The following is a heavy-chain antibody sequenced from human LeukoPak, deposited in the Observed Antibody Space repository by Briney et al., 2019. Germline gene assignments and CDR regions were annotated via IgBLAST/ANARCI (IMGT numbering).Heavy chain of an antibody. CDR1: GGSISSYY. D-gene: IGHD3-22*01. Sequence: SQTLSLTCTVSGGSISSYYWSWIRQPAGKGLEWIGRIYTSGSTNYNPSLKSRVTMSVDTSKNQFSLKLSSVTAADTAVYYCARVVTYYYDSSGQTPWYFDLWGRGTLVTVSS. J-gene: IGHJ2*01. CDR2: IYTSGST. V-gene: IGHV4-4*07. CDR3: ARVVTYYYDSSGQTPWYFDL.